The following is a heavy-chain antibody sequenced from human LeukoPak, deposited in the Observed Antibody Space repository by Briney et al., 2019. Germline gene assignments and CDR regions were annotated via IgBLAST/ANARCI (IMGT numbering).Heavy chain of an antibody. CDR3: ARYNYGGNSVSGGAFDI. D-gene: IGHD4-23*01. CDR2: IWYDGSNK. CDR1: GFTFSSYG. V-gene: IGHV3-33*01. Sequence: GGSLRLSCAASGFTFSSYGMHWVRQAPGKGLEWVAVIWYDGSNKYYADSVKGRFTISRDNSKNTLYLQMNSLRAEDTAVYYCARYNYGGNSVSGGAFDIWGQGTMVTVSS. J-gene: IGHJ3*02.